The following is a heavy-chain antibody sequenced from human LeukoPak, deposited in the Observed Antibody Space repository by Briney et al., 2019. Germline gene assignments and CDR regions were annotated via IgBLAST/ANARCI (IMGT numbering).Heavy chain of an antibody. J-gene: IGHJ4*02. CDR3: ARVYGRQYDMSGYSH. CDR1: AFTLSDYY. D-gene: IGHD3-22*01. Sequence: PGGSLRLSCAASAFTLSDYYLTWIRQAPGKGLEWISYISGSGDIIYYADSVKGRFIISRDNAKNSLYLQMNSRRAEDTAMYYCARVYGRQYDMSGYSHWGQGTLVTVSS. V-gene: IGHV3-11*04. CDR2: ISGSGDII.